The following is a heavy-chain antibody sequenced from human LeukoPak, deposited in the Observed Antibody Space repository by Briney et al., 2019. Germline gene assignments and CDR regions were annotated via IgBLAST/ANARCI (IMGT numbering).Heavy chain of an antibody. CDR3: ARDRHGDYVMGAFDI. CDR2: INPNSGGT. V-gene: IGHV1-2*02. D-gene: IGHD4-17*01. CDR1: GYTFTGYY. Sequence: GASVKVSCKASGYTFTGYYMHWVRQAPGQGLEWMGWINPNSGGTNYAQKFQGRVTMTRDTSVSTAYMELSRLRSDDTAVYYCARDRHGDYVMGAFDIWGQGTMVTVSS. J-gene: IGHJ3*02.